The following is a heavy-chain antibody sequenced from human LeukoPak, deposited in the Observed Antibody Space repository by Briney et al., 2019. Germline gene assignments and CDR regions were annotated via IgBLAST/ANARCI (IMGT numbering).Heavy chain of an antibody. V-gene: IGHV1-69*13. J-gene: IGHJ6*02. CDR3: AKEDYDFWSGYLFGSYYYYYYGMDV. CDR1: GGTFSSYA. D-gene: IGHD3-3*01. CDR2: IIPIFGTA. Sequence: SVKVSCKASGGTFSSYAISWVRQAPGQGLEWMGGIIPIFGTANYAQKFQGRVTITADESTSTAYMELSSLRSEDTAVYYCAKEDYDFWSGYLFGSYYYYYYGMDVWGQGTTVTVSS.